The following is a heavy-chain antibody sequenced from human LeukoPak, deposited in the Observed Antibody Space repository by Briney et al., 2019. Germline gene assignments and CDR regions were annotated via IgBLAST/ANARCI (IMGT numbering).Heavy chain of an antibody. D-gene: IGHD3-3*01. CDR3: ARPPLYDFWSGLAFDY. J-gene: IGHJ4*02. CDR1: GGSISSSSYY. CDR2: IYYSGST. V-gene: IGHV4-39*01. Sequence: SETLSLTCTVSGGSISSSSYYWGWIRQPPGKGLEWIGSIYYSGSTYYNPSLKSRVTIPVDTSKNQFSLKLSSVTAADTAVYYCARPPLYDFWSGLAFDYWGQGTLVTVSS.